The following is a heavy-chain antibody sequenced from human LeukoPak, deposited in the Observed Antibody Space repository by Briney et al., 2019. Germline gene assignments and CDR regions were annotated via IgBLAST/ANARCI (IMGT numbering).Heavy chain of an antibody. CDR2: TYSGGST. CDR3: AKDIQGAN. D-gene: IGHD5-18*01. J-gene: IGHJ4*02. CDR1: GFTVSSNY. Sequence: PGGSLRLSCAASGFTVSSNYMSWVRQAPGKGLEWVSATYSGGSTYYADSVKGRFTIPSDNSKNTLYLQMNSLKAEDTAIYYCAKDIQGANWGQGTLVTVSS. V-gene: IGHV3-53*01.